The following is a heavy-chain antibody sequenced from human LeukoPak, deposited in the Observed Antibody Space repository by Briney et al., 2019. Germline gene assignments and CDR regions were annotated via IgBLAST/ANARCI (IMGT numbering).Heavy chain of an antibody. CDR1: GFTFRTYA. J-gene: IGHJ4*02. CDR3: ARDSSGWYRDY. D-gene: IGHD6-19*01. CDR2: ISSSSSYI. V-gene: IGHV3-21*01. Sequence: GGSLRLSCAASGFTFRTYAMSWVRQAPGKGLEWVSSISSSSSYIYYADSVKGRFTISRDNAKNSLYLQMNSLRAEDTAVYYCARDSSGWYRDYWGQGTLVTVSS.